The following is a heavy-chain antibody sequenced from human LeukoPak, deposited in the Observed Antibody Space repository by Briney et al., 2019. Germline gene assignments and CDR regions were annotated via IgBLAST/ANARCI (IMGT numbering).Heavy chain of an antibody. CDR2: ISAYNGHT. V-gene: IGHV1-18*01. J-gene: IGHJ3*02. CDR1: GYTFTSYG. CDR3: ARVKSYYYDTSDKDAFDI. D-gene: IGHD3-22*01. Sequence: ASVKVSCKASGYTFTSYGISWVRQAPGQGLEWMGWISAYNGHTNYAQKLQGRVTMTRDTSTSTVYMELSSLRSEDTAVYYCARVKSYYYDTSDKDAFDIWGQGTMVTVSS.